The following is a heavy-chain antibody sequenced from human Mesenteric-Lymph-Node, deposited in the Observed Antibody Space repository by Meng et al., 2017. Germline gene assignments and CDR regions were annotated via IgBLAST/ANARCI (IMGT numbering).Heavy chain of an antibody. CDR1: GYTFTSYD. CDR2: MNPNSGNT. J-gene: IGHJ5*02. V-gene: IGHV1-8*01. D-gene: IGHD3-10*01. CDR3: ARSLWFGELIANWFDP. Sequence: ASVKVSCKASGYTFTSYDINWVRQATGQGREWMGWMNPNSGNTGYAQKFQGRVTMTRNTSISTAYMELSSLRSEDTAVYYCARSLWFGELIANWFDPWGQGTLVTVSS.